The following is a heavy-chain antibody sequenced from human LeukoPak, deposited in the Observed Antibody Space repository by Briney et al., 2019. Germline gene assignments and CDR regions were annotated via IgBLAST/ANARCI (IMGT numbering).Heavy chain of an antibody. CDR1: GGSISSYY. CDR2: IYYSGST. CDR3: ASYRYSSSWMNYYYMDV. Sequence: KPSETLSLTCTVSGGSISSYYWSWIRQPSGKGLEWIGYIYYSGSTNYNPSLKSRVTISVDTSKNQFSLKLSSVTAADTAVYYCASYRYSSSWMNYYYMDVWGKGTTVTVSS. D-gene: IGHD6-13*01. J-gene: IGHJ6*03. V-gene: IGHV4-59*08.